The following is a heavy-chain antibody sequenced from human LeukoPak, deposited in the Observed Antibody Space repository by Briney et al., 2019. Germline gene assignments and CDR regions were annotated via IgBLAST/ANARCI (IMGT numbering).Heavy chain of an antibody. CDR2: MNPNSGNT. CDR1: GYTFTSYD. D-gene: IGHD6-13*01. J-gene: IGHJ6*03. Sequence: VSVKVSCKASGYTFTSYDINWVRQATGQGLEWMGWMNPNSGNTGYAQKFQGRVTITRNTSISTAYMELSSLRSEDTAVYYCARGKDSSSWYNYYYMDVWGKGTTVTVSS. CDR3: ARGKDSSSWYNYYYMDV. V-gene: IGHV1-8*03.